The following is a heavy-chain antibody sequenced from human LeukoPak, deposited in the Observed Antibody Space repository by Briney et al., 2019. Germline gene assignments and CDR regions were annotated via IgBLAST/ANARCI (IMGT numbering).Heavy chain of an antibody. CDR2: IAYDGSLK. Sequence: GGSLRLSCAASGFTFSNYGMNWVRQAPGKGREWVAVIAYDGSLKFYADSVQGRFTISRDNSRNTLFLQMDSLRVEDTAVYYCAKELPPREGPHFDYWGQGALVTVSS. CDR3: AKELPPREGPHFDY. V-gene: IGHV3-30*18. D-gene: IGHD1-26*01. J-gene: IGHJ4*02. CDR1: GFTFSNYG.